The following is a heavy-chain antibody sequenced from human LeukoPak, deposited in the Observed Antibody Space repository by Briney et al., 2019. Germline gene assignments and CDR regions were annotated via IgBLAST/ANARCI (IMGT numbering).Heavy chain of an antibody. J-gene: IGHJ4*02. V-gene: IGHV3-9*01. CDR2: ISWNSGSI. Sequence: PGGSLRLSCAASGFTFDDYAMHWVRQAPGKGLEWVSGISWNSGSIGYADSVKGRFTISRDNAKNSLYLQMNSLRAEDTALYYCAKVSLPSRYCSGGSCYSGYFDYWGQGTLVTVSS. D-gene: IGHD2-15*01. CDR3: AKVSLPSRYCSGGSCYSGYFDY. CDR1: GFTFDDYA.